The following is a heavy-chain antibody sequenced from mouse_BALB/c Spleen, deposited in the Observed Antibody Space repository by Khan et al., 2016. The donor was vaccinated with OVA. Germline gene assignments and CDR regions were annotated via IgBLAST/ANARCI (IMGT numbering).Heavy chain of an antibody. Sequence: VQLQQSGPELVKPGASVKISCKASGYSFTGYFMNWVMQSHGKSLEWIGRINPHIGETFYNQKFKGKATLTVDESSSTAHMELRSLASEDSAVYYCARIYVRDFDYWGQGTTLTVSS. CDR2: INPHIGET. CDR3: ARIYVRDFDY. D-gene: IGHD1-1*01. J-gene: IGHJ2*01. CDR1: GYSFTGYF. V-gene: IGHV1-20*02.